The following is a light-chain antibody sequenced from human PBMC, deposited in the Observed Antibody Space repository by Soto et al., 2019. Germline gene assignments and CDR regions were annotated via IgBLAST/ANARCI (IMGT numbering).Light chain of an antibody. V-gene: IGLV2-23*01. CDR1: ISDVGSYNL. CDR3: CSYAGSGTFV. CDR2: EGS. J-gene: IGLJ1*01. Sequence: QSALTQPSSLSGSPGQSITISCTGTISDVGSYNLVSWYQQHPGKAPKLVIYEGSKRPSGVSSRFSGSKSDNTPSLTISGLQAEDEADYYCCSYAGSGTFVFGTGTKVTVL.